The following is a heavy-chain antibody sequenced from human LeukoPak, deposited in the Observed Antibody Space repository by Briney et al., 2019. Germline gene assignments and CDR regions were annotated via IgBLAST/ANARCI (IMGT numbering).Heavy chain of an antibody. Sequence: GGSLRLSCAAAGFTFSSYEMNWVRKAPGKGLEWVSYISSSGSTIYYADSVKGRFTISRDNAKNSLYLQMNSLRAEDTAVYYCARDRDSSSWYYYYYYYMDVWGKGTTVTVSS. D-gene: IGHD6-13*01. J-gene: IGHJ6*03. V-gene: IGHV3-48*03. CDR1: GFTFSSYE. CDR3: ARDRDSSSWYYYYYYYMDV. CDR2: ISSSGSTI.